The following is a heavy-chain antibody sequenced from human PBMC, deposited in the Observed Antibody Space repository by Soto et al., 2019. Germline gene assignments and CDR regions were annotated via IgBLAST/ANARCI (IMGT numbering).Heavy chain of an antibody. V-gene: IGHV3-23*01. D-gene: IGHD3-10*01. CDR1: GFTFISYA. CDR3: AKDPRYGSVSSDDYGMDV. Sequence: AGGSLRLSCAASGFTFISYAMSWVRQAPWKGLEWVSAISGSGGSTYYADSVKGRFTISRDNSKNTLYLQMNSLRAEDTAVYYCAKDPRYGSVSSDDYGMDVWGQGTTVTVSS. J-gene: IGHJ6*02. CDR2: ISGSGGST.